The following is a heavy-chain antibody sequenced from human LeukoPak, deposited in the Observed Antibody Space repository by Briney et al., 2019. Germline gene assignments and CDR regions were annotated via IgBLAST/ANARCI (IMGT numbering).Heavy chain of an antibody. D-gene: IGHD2/OR15-2a*01. Sequence: SGTLSLTCAVSVGSISSSNWWSWVRQPPGKGLEWIGEIYHSGSTNYNPSLKSRVTISVDKSKNQFSLKLSSVTAADTAVYYCARRGISMRLGGMDVWGKGTTVTVSS. J-gene: IGHJ6*04. CDR3: ARRGISMRLGGMDV. V-gene: IGHV4-4*02. CDR1: VGSISSSNW. CDR2: IYHSGST.